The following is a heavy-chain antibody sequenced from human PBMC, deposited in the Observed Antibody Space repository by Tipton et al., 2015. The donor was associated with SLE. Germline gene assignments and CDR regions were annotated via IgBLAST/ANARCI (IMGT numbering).Heavy chain of an antibody. CDR1: GDSINSYY. D-gene: IGHD6-13*01. CDR3: ARPVVAAAATRGAFDI. Sequence: TLSLTCTVSGDSINSYYWSWIRQPPGKGLEWIGSIYHSGSTYYNPSLKSRVTISVDTSKNQFSLKLSSVTAADTAVYYCARPVVAAAATRGAFDIWGQGTMVTVSS. J-gene: IGHJ3*02. V-gene: IGHV4-38-2*02. CDR2: IYHSGST.